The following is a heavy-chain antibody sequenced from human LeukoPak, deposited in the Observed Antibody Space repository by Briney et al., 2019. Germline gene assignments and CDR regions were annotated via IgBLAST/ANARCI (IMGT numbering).Heavy chain of an antibody. J-gene: IGHJ4*02. CDR3: ARELIAAAGTLDY. Sequence: GMSLRLSCAASGFTFSNYVMHWVRQAPGKGLEWVAVMAHDGSKTYYADSVKGRFTISRDNAKNSLYLQMNSLRAEDTALYYCARELIAAAGTLDYWGQGTLVTVSS. V-gene: IGHV3-30*03. CDR1: GFTFSNYV. D-gene: IGHD6-13*01. CDR2: MAHDGSKT.